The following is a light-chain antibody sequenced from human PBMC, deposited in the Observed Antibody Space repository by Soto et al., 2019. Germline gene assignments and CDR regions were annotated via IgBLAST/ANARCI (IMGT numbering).Light chain of an antibody. V-gene: IGKV1-33*01. CDR1: EDIRTS. CDR2: GAS. J-gene: IGKJ3*01. CDR3: QHYNNLPPFT. Sequence: DIQMTQSPSSLSASVGARVSITCQASEDIRTSLSWFQHKPGRAPKLLIYGASYLETGVPSRFRGSGSGTDFTLTISSLQPEDTAKYYCQHYNNLPPFTFGPGTMVDIK.